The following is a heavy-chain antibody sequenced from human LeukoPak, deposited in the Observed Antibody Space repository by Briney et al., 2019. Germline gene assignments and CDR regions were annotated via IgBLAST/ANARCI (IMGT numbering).Heavy chain of an antibody. Sequence: PGGSLRLSCAASGFTFSSYGMHWVRQAPGKGLEWVAVIWYDGSNKYYADSVKGRFTISRDNSKNTLYLQMNSLRAEDTAVYYCAKEELGFWSGYNAFDIWGQGTMVTVSS. CDR3: AKEELGFWSGYNAFDI. V-gene: IGHV3-30*02. D-gene: IGHD3-3*01. CDR1: GFTFSSYG. CDR2: IWYDGSNK. J-gene: IGHJ3*02.